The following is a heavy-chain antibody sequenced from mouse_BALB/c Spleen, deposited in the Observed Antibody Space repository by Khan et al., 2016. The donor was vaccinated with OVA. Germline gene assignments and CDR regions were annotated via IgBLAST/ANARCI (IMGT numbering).Heavy chain of an antibody. V-gene: IGHV1S81*02. J-gene: IGHJ3*01. CDR1: GYTFTSFY. Sequence: QVQLQQPGAELVKPGASVKISCKASGYTFTSFYMYWVKQRPGQGLEWIGGINPSNGDTHFYEKFKSKATLTVDKSSTSAYMQFSSRTSEGSAVYYCARSGYVNPFAYWGQETLVTVSA. D-gene: IGHD3-1*01. CDR3: ARSGYVNPFAY. CDR2: INPSNGDT.